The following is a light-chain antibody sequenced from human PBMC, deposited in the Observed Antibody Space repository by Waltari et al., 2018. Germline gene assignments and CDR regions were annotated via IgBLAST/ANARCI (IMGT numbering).Light chain of an antibody. Sequence: DIQMTQSPSTLSASVGDRVTITCRASQSINYWLAWYQQKPGKAPKVLIYKASSLESGVPSRFSGSGSGPEFTLTISSLQPDDFATYYCQQYQHYPLTFGQGTKVEIK. CDR1: QSINYW. CDR2: KAS. CDR3: QQYQHYPLT. J-gene: IGKJ1*01. V-gene: IGKV1-5*03.